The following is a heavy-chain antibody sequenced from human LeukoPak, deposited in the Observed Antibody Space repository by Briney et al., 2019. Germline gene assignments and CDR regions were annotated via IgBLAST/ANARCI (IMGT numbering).Heavy chain of an antibody. J-gene: IGHJ6*02. V-gene: IGHV3-30-3*01. Sequence: PGRSLRLSCAASGFTFSSYAMHWVRQAPGKGLEWAAVISYDGSNKYYADSVKGRFTISRDNSKNTLYLQMNSLRAEDTAVYYCARDLSSTQWLVVPTNYYYYYGMDVWGQGTTVTVSS. CDR1: GFTFSSYA. CDR2: ISYDGSNK. CDR3: ARDLSSTQWLVVPTNYYYYYGMDV. D-gene: IGHD6-19*01.